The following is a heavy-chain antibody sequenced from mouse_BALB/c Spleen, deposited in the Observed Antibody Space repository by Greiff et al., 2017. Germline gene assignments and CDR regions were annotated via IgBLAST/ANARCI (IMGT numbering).Heavy chain of an antibody. CDR2: ISSGGSYT. CDR1: GFTFSSYA. CDR3: ARDHRAYFDV. V-gene: IGHV5-9-4*01. D-gene: IGHD3-1*01. Sequence: EVMLVESGGGLVKPGGSLKLSCAASGFTFSSYAMSWVRQSPEKRLEWVAEISSGGSYTYYPDTVTGRFTISRDNAKNTLYLEMSSLRSEDTAMYYCARDHRAYFDVWGAGTTVTDSS. J-gene: IGHJ1*01.